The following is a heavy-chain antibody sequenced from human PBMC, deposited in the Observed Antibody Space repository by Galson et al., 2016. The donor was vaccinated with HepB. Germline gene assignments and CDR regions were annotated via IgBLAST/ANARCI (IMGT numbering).Heavy chain of an antibody. CDR1: GFTFSRYT. Sequence: SLRLSCAASGFTFSRYTMAWVRQAPGKGLQWVSGISGSGVSTWYADSVKGRFTISRDNSKNTLYLQMNSLRAEDTAVYYCAKDKDLPNWGYDYWGQGTLVTVSS. CDR2: ISGSGVST. D-gene: IGHD7-27*01. V-gene: IGHV3-23*01. J-gene: IGHJ4*02. CDR3: AKDKDLPNWGYDY.